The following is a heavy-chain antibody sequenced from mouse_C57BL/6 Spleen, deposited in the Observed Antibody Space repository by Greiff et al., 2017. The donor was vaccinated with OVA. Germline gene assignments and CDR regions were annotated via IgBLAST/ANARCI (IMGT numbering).Heavy chain of an antibody. CDR2: IWGGGST. V-gene: IGHV2-9*01. D-gene: IGHD5-2*01. CDR3: AKREYQKGYAMDY. Sequence: VQRVESGPGLVAPSQSLSITRTVSGFSLTSYGVDWVRQPPGKGLEWLGVIWGGGSTNYNSALMSRLSISKDNSKSQVFLKMNSLQTDDTAMYYCAKREYQKGYAMDYWGQGTSVTVSS. CDR1: GFSLTSYG. J-gene: IGHJ4*01.